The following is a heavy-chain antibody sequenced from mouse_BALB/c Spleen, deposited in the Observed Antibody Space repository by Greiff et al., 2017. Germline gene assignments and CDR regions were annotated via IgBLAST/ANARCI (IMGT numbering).Heavy chain of an antibody. J-gene: IGHJ4*01. V-gene: IGHV3-2*02. CDR3: ARRTTVEDAMDY. Sequence: VQLQQSGPGLVKPSQSLSLTCTVTGYSITSDYAWNWIRQFPGNKLEWMGYISYSGSTSYNPSLKSRISITRDTSKNQFFLQLNSVTTEDTATYYCARRTTVEDAMDYWGQGTSVTVSS. CDR1: GYSITSDYA. D-gene: IGHD1-1*01. CDR2: ISYSGST.